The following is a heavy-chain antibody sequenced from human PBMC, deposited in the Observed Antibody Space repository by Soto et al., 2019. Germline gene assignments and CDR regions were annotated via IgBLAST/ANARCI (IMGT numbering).Heavy chain of an antibody. CDR1: GYNFAGYW. V-gene: IGHV5-51*01. CDR3: ARGGVSTRTFDY. D-gene: IGHD3-3*01. Sequence: SLKISCKGSGYNFAGYWIAWVRQMPWKGLELMGIIYPSDSDIRYRPSFQGQVTISADKSISSAYLQWSSLRASDTAMYYCARGGVSTRTFDYWGQGTPVTVSS. J-gene: IGHJ4*02. CDR2: IYPSDSDI.